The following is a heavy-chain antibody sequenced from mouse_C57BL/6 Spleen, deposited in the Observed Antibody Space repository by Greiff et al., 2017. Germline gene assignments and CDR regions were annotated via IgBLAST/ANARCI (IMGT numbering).Heavy chain of an antibody. V-gene: IGHV1-55*01. Sequence: QVQLKQPGAELVKPGASVKMSCKASGYTFTSYWITWVKQRPGQGLEWMGDIYPGSGSTNYNEKFKSKATLTVDTSSSTAYMQLSSLTSEDSAVYYCARGRNCPLAMDYWGQGTSVTVSS. J-gene: IGHJ4*01. CDR3: ARGRNCPLAMDY. CDR2: IYPGSGST. D-gene: IGHD2-1*01. CDR1: GYTFTSYW.